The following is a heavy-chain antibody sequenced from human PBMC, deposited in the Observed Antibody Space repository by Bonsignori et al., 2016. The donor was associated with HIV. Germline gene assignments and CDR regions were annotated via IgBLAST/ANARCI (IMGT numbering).Heavy chain of an antibody. J-gene: IGHJ4*02. D-gene: IGHD5-24*01. CDR3: ARGSWVQEASLWGSSY. CDR2: INPNSGAT. Sequence: WVRQAPGQGLEWMGWINPNSGATNYVQKFQGRVTMTRDTSISTAYMELRSLRSDDTAVYYCARGSWVQEASLWGSSYWGQGTLVTVSS. V-gene: IGHV1-2*02.